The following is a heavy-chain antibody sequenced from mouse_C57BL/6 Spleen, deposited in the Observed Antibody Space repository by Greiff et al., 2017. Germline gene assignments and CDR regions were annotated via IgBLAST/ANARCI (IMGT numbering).Heavy chain of an antibody. CDR2: IDPSDSET. V-gene: IGHV1-52*01. J-gene: IGHJ2*01. Sequence: QVQLQQPGAELVRPGSSVKLSCKASGYTFTSYWMHWVKQRPIQGLEWIGNIDPSDSETHYNQKFKDKATLTVDKSSSTAYMQLSSLTSEDSAVDDCARVVARGYYFDYWGQGTTLTVSS. CDR3: ARVVARGYYFDY. CDR1: GYTFTSYW. D-gene: IGHD1-1*01.